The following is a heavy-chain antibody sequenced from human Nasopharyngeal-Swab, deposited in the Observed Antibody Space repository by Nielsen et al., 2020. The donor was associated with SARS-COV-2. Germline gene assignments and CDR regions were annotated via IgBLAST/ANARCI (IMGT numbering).Heavy chain of an antibody. CDR2: IYYSGST. D-gene: IGHD3-3*01. CDR1: GGSISSGGYS. Sequence: SETLSLTCTVSGGSISSGGYSWSWIRQHPGKGLEWIGYIYYSGSTYYNPSLKSRVTISVDTSKNQFSLKLSSVTAADTAVYYCARANRSGIFGVVLNFDYWGQGTLVTVSS. V-gene: IGHV4-31*03. CDR3: ARANRSGIFGVVLNFDY. J-gene: IGHJ4*02.